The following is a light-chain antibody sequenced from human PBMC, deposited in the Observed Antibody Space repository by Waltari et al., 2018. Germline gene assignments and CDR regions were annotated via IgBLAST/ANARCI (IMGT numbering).Light chain of an antibody. CDR1: SSDLGRYNY. CDR3: SSYTTTSSLLVV. CDR2: DVN. Sequence: QSALTQPASMSGSPGQSITISCTGTSSDLGRYNYVSWYQHHPGKAPKLMIFDVNNRPSGVSNRFSGSKSGNTASLTISGLQAEDEADYYCSSYTTTSSLLVVFGGGTKLTVL. V-gene: IGLV2-14*03. J-gene: IGLJ2*01.